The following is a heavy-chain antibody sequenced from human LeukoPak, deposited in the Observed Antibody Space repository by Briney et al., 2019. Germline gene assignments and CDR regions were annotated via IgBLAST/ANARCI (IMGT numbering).Heavy chain of an antibody. CDR1: GYTFTSYG. CDR3: ARDCSSSWYGLTFGY. J-gene: IGHJ4*02. V-gene: IGHV1-18*01. CDR2: ISAYNGNT. Sequence: ASVKVSCKASGYTFTSYGISWVRQAPGQGLEWMGWISAYNGNTNYAQKLQGRVTMTTDTSTSTAYMELRSLRSDDTAVYYCARDCSSSWYGLTFGYWGQGTLVTVSS. D-gene: IGHD6-13*01.